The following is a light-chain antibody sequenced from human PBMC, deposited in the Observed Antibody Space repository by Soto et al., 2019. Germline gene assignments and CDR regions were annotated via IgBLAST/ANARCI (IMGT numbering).Light chain of an antibody. CDR1: HPININ. Sequence: DIQMTQSTSSLSASVGDRVTITCRASHPININLVWFQQKPGKAHKSLIYAATNLQSGVPSRFSGSGGGTDFSLTISSLQPEDVATYYCQHYQRYPPSFGGGTKLEIK. CDR3: QHYQRYPPS. CDR2: AAT. J-gene: IGKJ4*01. V-gene: IGKV1-16*01.